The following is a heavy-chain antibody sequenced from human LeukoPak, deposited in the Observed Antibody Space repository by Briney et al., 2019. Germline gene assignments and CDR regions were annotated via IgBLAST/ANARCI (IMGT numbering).Heavy chain of an antibody. V-gene: IGHV5-51*01. Sequence: GESLKISWKGFGYRFTNFWIGWVRQMPGKGLEWMGIMHPGDSDTRYSPSFQGQVTISVDKSISTASVQWSSLEASDTAMYYCARRSGSYFDYWGQGPLVSVSS. J-gene: IGHJ4*02. D-gene: IGHD1-26*01. CDR2: MHPGDSDT. CDR3: ARRSGSYFDY. CDR1: GYRFTNFW.